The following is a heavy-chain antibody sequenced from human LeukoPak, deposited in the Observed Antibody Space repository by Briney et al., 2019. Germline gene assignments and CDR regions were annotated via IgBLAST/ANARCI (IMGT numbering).Heavy chain of an antibody. CDR2: ISSTSNYI. D-gene: IGHD5-18*01. J-gene: IGHJ4*02. Sequence: PGGSLRLSCAASGFTFSSYSMNWVRQAPGKGLEWVSSISSTSNYIYYADSVKSRFTISRDNAKNSLYLQMNSLRAEDTAVYYCARVNRYSYGYDSFDYWGQGTLVTVSS. CDR3: ARVNRYSYGYDSFDY. CDR1: GFTFSSYS. V-gene: IGHV3-21*01.